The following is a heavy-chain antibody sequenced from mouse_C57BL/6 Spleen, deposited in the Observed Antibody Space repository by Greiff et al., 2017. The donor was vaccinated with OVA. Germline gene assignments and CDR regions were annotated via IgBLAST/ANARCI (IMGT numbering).Heavy chain of an antibody. Sequence: EVQLQESGGDLVKPGGSLKLSCAASGFTFSSYGMSWVRQTPDKRLEWVATISSGGSYTYYPDSVKGRFTISRDNAKNTLYLQMSSLKSEDTAMYYCASPYDDYDVFYAMDYWGQGTSVTVSS. CDR3: ASPYDDYDVFYAMDY. CDR2: ISSGGSYT. D-gene: IGHD2-4*01. V-gene: IGHV5-6*01. J-gene: IGHJ4*01. CDR1: GFTFSSYG.